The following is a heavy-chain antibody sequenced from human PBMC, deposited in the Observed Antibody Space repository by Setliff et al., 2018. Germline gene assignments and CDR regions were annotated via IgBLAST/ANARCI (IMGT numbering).Heavy chain of an antibody. CDR2: INPNTGGT. D-gene: IGHD6-13*01. Sequence: SVKVSCKASGYTFTGYYMHWVRQAPGQGLEWMGWINPNTGGTNYAQKFQGRVTMTRDTSISTAYMELSRLRSDDTAVYYCARGTSSSSWPEYFQHWGQGTLGTVS. V-gene: IGHV1-2*02. CDR3: ARGTSSSSWPEYFQH. CDR1: GYTFTGYY. J-gene: IGHJ1*01.